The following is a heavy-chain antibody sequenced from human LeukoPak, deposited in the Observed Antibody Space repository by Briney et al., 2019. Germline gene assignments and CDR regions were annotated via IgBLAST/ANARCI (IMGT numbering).Heavy chain of an antibody. D-gene: IGHD3-10*01. CDR1: GFTFSYYA. J-gene: IGHJ4*02. CDR3: ARELFSSGSCPDG. V-gene: IGHV3-33*01. Sequence: PGGSLRLSCAASGFTFSYYAIHRVRQAPGKGLEWVALIWSDGSNKYYADSVKGRITISRDNSKNTVYLQMNSLRAEDTAVYYCARELFSSGSCPDGWGQGTLVTVSS. CDR2: IWSDGSNK.